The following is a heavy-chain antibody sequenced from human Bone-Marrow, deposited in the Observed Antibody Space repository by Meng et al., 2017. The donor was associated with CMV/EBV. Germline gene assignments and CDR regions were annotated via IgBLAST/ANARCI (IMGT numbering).Heavy chain of an antibody. V-gene: IGHV3-30*04. Sequence: GESLKISCAASGFTFSSYAMHWVRQAPGKGLEWVAVISYDGSNKYYADSVKGRFTISRDNSKNTLYLQMNSLRAEDTAVYYCAREAGMVRGVMAGMDVWGQGTTVTVSS. CDR2: ISYDGSNK. D-gene: IGHD3-10*01. J-gene: IGHJ6*02. CDR3: AREAGMVRGVMAGMDV. CDR1: GFTFSSYA.